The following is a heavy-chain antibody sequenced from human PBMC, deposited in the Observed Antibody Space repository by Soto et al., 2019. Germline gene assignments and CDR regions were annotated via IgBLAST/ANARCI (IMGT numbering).Heavy chain of an antibody. D-gene: IGHD2-15*01. CDR3: ARGLCTGGTCYGLTVDF. Sequence: QVQLVQSGAEVKKPGALVKVSCKASGYNFTSQNVNWVRHVPGQGFEWMGWMRPFSGNTGSAQKFQGRISLTSNTSMNTSYMEMSSVTSDDTAVYYCARGLCTGGTCYGLTVDFWGQGTTVTVSS. CDR2: MRPFSGNT. J-gene: IGHJ3*01. V-gene: IGHV1-8*01. CDR1: GYNFTSQN.